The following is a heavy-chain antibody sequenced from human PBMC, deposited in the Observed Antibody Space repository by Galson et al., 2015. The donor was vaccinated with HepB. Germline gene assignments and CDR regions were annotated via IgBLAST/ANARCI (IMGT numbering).Heavy chain of an antibody. D-gene: IGHD2-15*01. V-gene: IGHV4-30-2*01. CDR1: GGSISSGGYS. Sequence: TLSLTCAVSGGSISSGGYSWSWIRQPPGKGLEWIGDIYHSGSTYYNPSLKSRVTISVDRSKNQFSLKLSSVTAADTAVYYCARGRVAATPGTRNWNWFDPWGQGTLVTVSS. J-gene: IGHJ5*02. CDR3: ARGRVAATPGTRNWNWFDP. CDR2: IYHSGST.